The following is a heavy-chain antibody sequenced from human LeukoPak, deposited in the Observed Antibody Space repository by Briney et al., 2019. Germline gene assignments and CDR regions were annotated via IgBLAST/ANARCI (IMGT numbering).Heavy chain of an antibody. V-gene: IGHV3-53*01. D-gene: IGHD6-6*01. J-gene: IGHJ4*02. CDR1: GFTASSNY. CDR2: IYSGSST. CDR3: AKDGPLYSSSYFDY. Sequence: PGGSLRPSCAASGFTASSNYMSWVRQAPGKGLEWVSVIYSGSSTYYADSVKGRFTISRDNSKNTLYLQMNSLRAEDTAVYYCAKDGPLYSSSYFDYWGQGTLVTVSS.